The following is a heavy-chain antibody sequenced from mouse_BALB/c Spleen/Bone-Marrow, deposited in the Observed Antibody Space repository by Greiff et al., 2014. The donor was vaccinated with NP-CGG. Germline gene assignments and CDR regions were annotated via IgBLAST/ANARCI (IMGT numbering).Heavy chain of an antibody. CDR1: GYSFTGYY. D-gene: IGHD1-2*01. Sequence: EVQLQQSGPDLAKPGASVKISCKASGYSFTGYYMYWVKQSHGKSLEWIGRVNPNNGDISYNQKFKGKAILTVDKSSSTAYMELRSLTSEDSAVYYCARSTATGFAYWGQGTLVTVSA. J-gene: IGHJ3*01. CDR2: VNPNNGDI. V-gene: IGHV1-26*01. CDR3: ARSTATGFAY.